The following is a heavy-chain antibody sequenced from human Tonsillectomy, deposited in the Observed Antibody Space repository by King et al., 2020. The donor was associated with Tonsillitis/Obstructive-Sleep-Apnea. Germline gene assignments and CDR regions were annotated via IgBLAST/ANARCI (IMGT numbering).Heavy chain of an antibody. CDR2: ISWNSGSI. V-gene: IGHV3-9*01. Sequence: VQLVESGGGLVQPGRSLRLSCAASGFTFDDYAMHWVRHAPGKGLEWVSGISWNSGSIGYADSVKGRFTISRDNAKNSLYLQMNSLRDDDTALYYCAKAYSSSWVDWFDPWGQGTLVTVSS. CDR3: AKAYSSSWVDWFDP. D-gene: IGHD6-13*01. J-gene: IGHJ5*02. CDR1: GFTFDDYA.